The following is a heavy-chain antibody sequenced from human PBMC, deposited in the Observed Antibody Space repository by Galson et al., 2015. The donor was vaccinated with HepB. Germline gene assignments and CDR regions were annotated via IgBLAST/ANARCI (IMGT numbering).Heavy chain of an antibody. CDR2: ISSGSTTI. J-gene: IGHJ5*02. Sequence: SLRLSCAASGFTFSSYSMNWVRQAPGKGLEWVSYISSGSTTIYYADSVKGRFTISRDNAKNSLYLQMNSLRAEDTAVYYCARRRFTGGFDPWGQGTLVTVSS. CDR3: ARRRFTGGFDP. V-gene: IGHV3-48*01. CDR1: GFTFSSYS. D-gene: IGHD1-26*01.